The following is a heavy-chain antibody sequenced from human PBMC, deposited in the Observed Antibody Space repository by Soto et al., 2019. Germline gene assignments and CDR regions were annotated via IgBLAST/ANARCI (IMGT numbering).Heavy chain of an antibody. CDR1: GFTFTYAW. J-gene: IGHJ6*02. V-gene: IGHV3-15*01. CDR3: TTSDSAWDYYGMDV. Sequence: PGGSLRLSCAASGFTFTYAWMTWVRQDPGKGLEWVGRIKSKTDGGTTDYAAPVKGRFTTSRDDSKNTVYLQMSSLKIGDTAVYYCTTSDSAWDYYGMDVWGQGTTVTVSS. D-gene: IGHD6-19*01. CDR2: IKSKTDGGTT.